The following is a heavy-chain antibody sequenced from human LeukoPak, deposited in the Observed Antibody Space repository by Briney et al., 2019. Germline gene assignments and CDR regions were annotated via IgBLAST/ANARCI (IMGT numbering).Heavy chain of an antibody. CDR2: ISGSGGTT. Sequence: GGSLRLSCAASGFTFSNYGMSWVRQAPGKGLEWVSGISGSGGTTYYADSVKGRFTVSRDNSKNTLSLQMYSLRAEDTAIYYCAKANVFGVLDYFDYWGQGTLVTVSS. V-gene: IGHV3-23*01. CDR3: AKANVFGVLDYFDY. J-gene: IGHJ4*02. D-gene: IGHD3-3*01. CDR1: GFTFSNYG.